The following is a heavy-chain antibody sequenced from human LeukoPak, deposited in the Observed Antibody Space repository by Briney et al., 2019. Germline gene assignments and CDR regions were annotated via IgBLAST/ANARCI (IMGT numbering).Heavy chain of an antibody. V-gene: IGHV3-74*01. CDR3: GKDYWGSVHY. CDR2: LSNDGTIT. Sequence: GGSLRLSCAASGFTFSGYWMLWVRQAPGKGLVWVSRLSNDGTITDYADSVRGRFTISRDNAKNTLYLQMNSLRADDTAVYYCGKDYWGSVHYGGQGTLVTVSS. J-gene: IGHJ4*02. CDR1: GFTFSGYW. D-gene: IGHD7-27*01.